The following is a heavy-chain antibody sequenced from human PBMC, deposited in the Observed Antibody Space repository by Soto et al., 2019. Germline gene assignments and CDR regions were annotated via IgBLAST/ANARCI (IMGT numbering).Heavy chain of an antibody. V-gene: IGHV1-18*01. D-gene: IGHD3-16*01. Sequence: ASVKVSCKASGYTFTSYGISWVRQAPGQGLEWMGWISAYNGNTNYAQKLQGRVTMTTDTSTSTAYMELRSLGSDDTAVYYCARADYDYIWEGETFDYWGQGTLVTVSS. CDR3: ARADYDYIWEGETFDY. CDR1: GYTFTSYG. J-gene: IGHJ4*02. CDR2: ISAYNGNT.